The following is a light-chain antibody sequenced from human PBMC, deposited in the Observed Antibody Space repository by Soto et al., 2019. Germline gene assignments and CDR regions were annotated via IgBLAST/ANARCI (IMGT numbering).Light chain of an antibody. CDR2: GAS. Sequence: EIVMTQSPATLSVSPGERSALSSGPSQSVSSNLAWYQQKPGQAPRLLIYGASTRATGIPARFSGSGSGTDFTLTIGRLEPEDFAVYYCHQYGISPPRTFGQGTKVDIK. J-gene: IGKJ1*01. CDR3: HQYGISPPRT. CDR1: QSVSSN. V-gene: IGKV3-15*01.